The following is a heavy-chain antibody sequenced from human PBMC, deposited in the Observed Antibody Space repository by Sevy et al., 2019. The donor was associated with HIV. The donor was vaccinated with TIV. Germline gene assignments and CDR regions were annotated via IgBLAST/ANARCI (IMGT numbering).Heavy chain of an antibody. CDR2: TYSDGST. CDR3: ARGSKVGNHGYYFDY. J-gene: IGHJ4*02. V-gene: IGHV4-59*11. Sequence: SETLSLTCSVSGDSISSPYWSWIRQSPGKGLEWIGHTYSDGSTIYNPSLKSRLTVSLDMSNNQFSLKLTSVTVADTALYYCARGSKVGNHGYYFDYWGQGTLVTVSS. D-gene: IGHD6-13*01. CDR1: GDSISSPY.